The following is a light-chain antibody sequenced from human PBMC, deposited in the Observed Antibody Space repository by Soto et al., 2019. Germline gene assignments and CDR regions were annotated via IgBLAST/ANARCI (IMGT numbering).Light chain of an antibody. V-gene: IGKV3-20*01. CDR3: QHYVERSPIT. Sequence: IAMTQSPATLSLSSGERATISCRASQSVSSRLAWYQQKPGQAPRLLISGASSRATGIPDRFSGSGSGTDFTLTISRLEPEDFALYYCQHYVERSPITFGQGTLLEIK. J-gene: IGKJ5*01. CDR1: QSVSSR. CDR2: GAS.